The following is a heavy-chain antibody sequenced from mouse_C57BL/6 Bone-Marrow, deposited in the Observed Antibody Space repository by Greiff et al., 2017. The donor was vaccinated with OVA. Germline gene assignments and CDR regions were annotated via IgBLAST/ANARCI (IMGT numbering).Heavy chain of an antibody. J-gene: IGHJ3*01. V-gene: IGHV3-6*01. CDR1: GYSITSGYY. CDR2: ISYDGSN. D-gene: IGHD1-1*01. Sequence: EVQRVESGPGLVKPSQSLSLTCSVTGYSITSGYYWNWIRQFPGNKLEWMGYISYDGSNNYNPSLTNRISITRDTSKNQFFLKLNSVTTEDTATYYCASFYYYGSPFAYWGQGTLVTVSA. CDR3: ASFYYYGSPFAY.